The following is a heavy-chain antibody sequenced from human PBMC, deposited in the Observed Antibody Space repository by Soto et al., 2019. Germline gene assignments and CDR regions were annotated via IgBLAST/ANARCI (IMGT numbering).Heavy chain of an antibody. J-gene: IGHJ6*02. CDR3: AKDEVSRKYYGHSLEV. D-gene: IGHD4-17*01. V-gene: IGHV3-33*03. Sequence: QVQLVESGGGLVQPGRSLRLSCVVSGFTFSNYGMHWFRQAPGKGLEWVADIWYDGSGQRYAGSVQGRFTISRDNSKNTLYLQINSLRVEDTAVYYCAKDEVSRKYYGHSLEVWGQGTTVTVSS. CDR2: IWYDGSGQ. CDR1: GFTFSNYG.